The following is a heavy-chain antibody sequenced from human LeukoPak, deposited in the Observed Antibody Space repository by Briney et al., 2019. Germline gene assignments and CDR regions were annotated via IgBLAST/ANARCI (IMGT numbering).Heavy chain of an antibody. CDR1: GFTFSSYS. Sequence: GGSLRLSCAASGFTFSSYSMNWVRQAPGKGLEWVSYISSSSSTIYYADSVKGRFTISRDNAKNSLYLQMNSLRAEDTAVYYCARDSDYYDSSGYSFDYWGQGTLVTVSS. J-gene: IGHJ4*02. D-gene: IGHD3-22*01. CDR2: ISSSSSTI. CDR3: ARDSDYYDSSGYSFDY. V-gene: IGHV3-48*04.